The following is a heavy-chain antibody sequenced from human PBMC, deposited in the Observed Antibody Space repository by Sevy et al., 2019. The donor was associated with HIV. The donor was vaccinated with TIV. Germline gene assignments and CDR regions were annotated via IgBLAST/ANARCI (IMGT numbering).Heavy chain of an antibody. CDR1: GFTFSSNW. D-gene: IGHD1-26*01. V-gene: IGHV3-7*01. J-gene: IGHJ3*02. CDR3: ARERGISFIVGATTGAFDI. Sequence: GGSLRLSCAASGFTFSSNWMSWVRQAPGKGLEWVANIKQDGSEIYYVDSVKGRFTISRDNAKNSLYLQMSSLRAEDPAVYYCARERGISFIVGATTGAFDIWGQGTMVTVSS. CDR2: IKQDGSEI.